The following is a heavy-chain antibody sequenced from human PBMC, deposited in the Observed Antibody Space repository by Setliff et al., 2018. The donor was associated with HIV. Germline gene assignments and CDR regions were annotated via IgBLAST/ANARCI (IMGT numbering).Heavy chain of an antibody. D-gene: IGHD6-6*01. J-gene: IGHJ4*02. V-gene: IGHV1-18*04. CDR3: ARGMDDSRSSVWYY. Sequence: GASVKVSCKASGYTFTNYFMHWVRQAPGVGPEWVGWIGGDNGIPSYAQKLRDRVTLTADTSTKTVFMELRSLRSDDTAVYYCARGMDDSRSSVWYYWGQGTLVTVSS. CDR1: GYTFTNYF. CDR2: IGGDNGIP.